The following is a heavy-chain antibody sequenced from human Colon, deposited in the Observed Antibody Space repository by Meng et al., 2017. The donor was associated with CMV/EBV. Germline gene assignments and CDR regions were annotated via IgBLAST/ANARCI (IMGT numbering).Heavy chain of an antibody. CDR2: IYYSGST. CDR3: ARAHQVKWELPQIDY. Sequence: GSLRLSCTVSGGSISSYYCNWIRQPPGKGLEWIGYIYYSGSTNYNPSLKSRVTMSVDTSKNQFSLKLSSVTAADTAIYYCARAHQVKWELPQIDYWGQGTLVTVSS. CDR1: GGSISSYY. J-gene: IGHJ4*02. D-gene: IGHD1-26*01. V-gene: IGHV4-59*01.